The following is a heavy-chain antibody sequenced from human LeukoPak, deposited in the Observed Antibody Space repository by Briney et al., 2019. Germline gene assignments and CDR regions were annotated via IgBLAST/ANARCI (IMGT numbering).Heavy chain of an antibody. CDR2: ISSSSSTI. J-gene: IGHJ4*02. D-gene: IGHD3-22*01. CDR3: GRGHGGYYSDSSGPVDY. Sequence: GGSLRLSCAASGFTFSTYSMNWVRQAPGKGLEWVSYISSSSSTIYYADSVKGRFTISRDNAKNSLYLQMNSLRAEDTAVYYCGRGHGGYYSDSSGPVDYWGQGTLVTVSA. CDR1: GFTFSTYS. V-gene: IGHV3-48*04.